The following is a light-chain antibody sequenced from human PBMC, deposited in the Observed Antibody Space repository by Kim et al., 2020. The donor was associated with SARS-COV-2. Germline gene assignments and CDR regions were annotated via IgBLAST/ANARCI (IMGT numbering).Light chain of an antibody. Sequence: SSELTQDPAVSVALGQTVRITCQGDSLTSFYSSCYQHKPGQAPVLLFYGKNNRPSLIPHRFSVSISGNTASFPITWAPAEYDAYYFFYSRDSLLSPFVF. V-gene: IGLV3-19*01. J-gene: IGLJ6*01. CDR3: YSRDSLLSPFV. CDR1: SLTSFY. CDR2: GKN.